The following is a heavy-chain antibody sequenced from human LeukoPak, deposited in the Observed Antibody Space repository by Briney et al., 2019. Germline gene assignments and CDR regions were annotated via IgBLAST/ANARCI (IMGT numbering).Heavy chain of an antibody. CDR1: GFTSSNTC. CDR2: IKSKTDDGTT. V-gene: IGHV3-15*01. CDR3: TTPNSNYGFDY. J-gene: IGHJ4*02. Sequence: GYLRCYGAGYGFTSSNTCWSWLRQAPGKELQGFGRIKSKTDDGTTDYAAPVKGRFIISRDDSKHMLYLQMNNLKAEDTAVYYCTTPNSNYGFDYWGQGTVVSV. D-gene: IGHD4-11*01.